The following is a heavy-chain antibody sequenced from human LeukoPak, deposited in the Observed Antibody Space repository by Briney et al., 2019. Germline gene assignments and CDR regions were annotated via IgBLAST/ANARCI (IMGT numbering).Heavy chain of an antibody. CDR2: IIPILGTA. J-gene: IGHJ4*02. CDR1: GGTFSSSA. CDR3: ARNYYDSSGFDDY. Sequence: SVKVSCKASGGTFSSSAINWWRQAPGQGLEWRGGIIPILGTANYAQKLQGRVTITADESKSTGYMELSSLRSEDTAVYYCARNYYDSSGFDDYWGQGTLVTVSS. V-gene: IGHV1-69*13. D-gene: IGHD3-22*01.